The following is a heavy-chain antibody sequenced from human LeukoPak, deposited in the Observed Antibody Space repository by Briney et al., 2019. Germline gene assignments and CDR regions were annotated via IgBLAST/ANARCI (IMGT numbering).Heavy chain of an antibody. J-gene: IGHJ6*03. V-gene: IGHV3-48*01. CDR3: ARDRCSGGRCYSLSVGHMDV. CDR1: GFTFSSYS. CDR2: ISSSSTTI. Sequence: GGSLRLSCAASGFTFSSYSMNWVRQAPGKGLEWVSYISSSSTTIYYADSVKGRFTISRDNAKNSLYLQMNSLRAEDTALYYCARDRCSGGRCYSLSVGHMDVWGKGTTVTVSS. D-gene: IGHD2-15*01.